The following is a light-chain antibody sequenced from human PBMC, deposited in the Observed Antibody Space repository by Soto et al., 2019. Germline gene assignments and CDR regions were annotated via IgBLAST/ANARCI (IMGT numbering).Light chain of an antibody. CDR1: SSNIGNNY. CDR3: CSCDSSLSAVV. J-gene: IGLJ2*01. V-gene: IGLV1-51*01. CDR2: DND. Sequence: QSVLTQPPSVSAAPGQKVTISCSGTSSNIGNNYIFWYQQLPGTDPKLLIYDNDNRPSGIPDRFSGSKSGTSATLGITGLQTGDEADYYCCSCDSSLSAVVFGGGTKLTVL.